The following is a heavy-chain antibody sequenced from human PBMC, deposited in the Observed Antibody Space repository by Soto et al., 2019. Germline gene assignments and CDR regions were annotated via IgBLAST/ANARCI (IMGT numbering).Heavy chain of an antibody. J-gene: IGHJ5*01. CDR1: GFTFKNQA. D-gene: IGHD5-18*01. CDR2: ISASGATT. Sequence: EVQLLESGGGLVQAGGSLRLSCSAAGFTFKNQAMSWVRQAPGKGLEWVSTISASGATTLYADSVRGRFTIFKDNAQVYLDTSSLRVEDTAIYYCAKTAAMVAVDVYPGWFDSWGQGTLVTVSS. V-gene: IGHV3-23*01. CDR3: AKTAAMVAVDVYPGWFDS.